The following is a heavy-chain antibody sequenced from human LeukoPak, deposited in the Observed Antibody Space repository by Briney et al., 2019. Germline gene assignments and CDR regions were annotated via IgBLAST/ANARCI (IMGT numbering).Heavy chain of an antibody. V-gene: IGHV3-13*01. CDR1: GFTFSDYD. CDR2: ISTAGDN. J-gene: IGHJ4*02. CDR3: SRVAKQRVGGVYYFDY. D-gene: IGHD6-13*01. Sequence: SGGSLRLSCAASGFTFSDYDMHWVRQATGKGREWGSDISTAGDNYYTSSLKVRFTISRENAKSSFYLQMNSLRPGYTAVYYCSRVAKQRVGGVYYFDYWGQGTLVTVSS.